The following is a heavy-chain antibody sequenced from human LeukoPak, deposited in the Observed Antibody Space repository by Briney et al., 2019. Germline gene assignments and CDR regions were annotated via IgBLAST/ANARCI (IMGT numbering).Heavy chain of an antibody. J-gene: IGHJ4*02. Sequence: GGSLRLSCAASGFTFDDYAMHWVRQAPGKGLEWVSGISWNSGSIGYADSVKGRFTISRDNAKNSLYLQMNSLRAEDTALYYCAKDSGYNFDYWGQGTLVTVSS. CDR3: AKDSGYNFDY. CDR2: ISWNSGSI. CDR1: GFTFDDYA. D-gene: IGHD5-24*01. V-gene: IGHV3-9*01.